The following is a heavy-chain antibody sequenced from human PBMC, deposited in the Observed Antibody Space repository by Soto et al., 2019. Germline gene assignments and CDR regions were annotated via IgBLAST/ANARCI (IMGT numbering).Heavy chain of an antibody. Sequence: QVQLVQSGAEVKKPGSSVKVSCKASGGTFSSYAISWVRQAPGQGLEWMGGIIPIFGTANYAQKFQGRVTITSEEATITAYMELSSLRSEDTAVYYCARDFPTPPYSSSHFQPWGQGTLVTVSS. CDR2: IIPIFGTA. V-gene: IGHV1-69*01. J-gene: IGHJ1*01. CDR1: GGTFSSYA. CDR3: ARDFPTPPYSSSHFQP. D-gene: IGHD6-13*01.